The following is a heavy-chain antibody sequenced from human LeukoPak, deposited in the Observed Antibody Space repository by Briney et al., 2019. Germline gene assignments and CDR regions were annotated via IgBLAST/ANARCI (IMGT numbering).Heavy chain of an antibody. D-gene: IGHD3-9*01. J-gene: IGHJ4*02. CDR1: GYTFTGYY. Sequence: ASVKVSCKASGYTFTGYYMHWVRQAPGQGLEWMGWINPNSGGTNYAQKFQGRVTMTRDTSISTAYMELSRLRSDDPAVYYCARAGGHQLRYFDWLSDGGLDYWGQGTLVTVSS. CDR2: INPNSGGT. CDR3: ARAGGHQLRYFDWLSDGGLDY. V-gene: IGHV1-2*02.